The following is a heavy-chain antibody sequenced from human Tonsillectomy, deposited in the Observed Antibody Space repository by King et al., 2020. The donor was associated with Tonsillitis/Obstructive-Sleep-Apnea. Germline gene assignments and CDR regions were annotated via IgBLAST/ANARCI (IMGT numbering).Heavy chain of an antibody. V-gene: IGHV4-34*01. J-gene: IGHJ3*02. CDR3: ARGYSSAFDI. CDR1: GGSFSGYY. CDR2: INHSGST. Sequence: VQLQQWGAGLLKPSETLSLTCAVYGGSFSGYYWSWIRQPPGKGLEWIGEINHSGSTNYNPSLKSRVTISVDPSKNQFSLTLSSVTAADTAVYYCARGYSSAFDIWGQGTMVTVSS. D-gene: IGHD2-15*01.